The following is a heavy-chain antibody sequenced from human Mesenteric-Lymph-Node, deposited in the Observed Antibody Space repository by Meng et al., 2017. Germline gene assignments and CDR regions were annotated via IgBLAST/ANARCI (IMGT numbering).Heavy chain of an antibody. CDR2: ISYSAAIT. CDR1: GFTFSDYY. V-gene: IGHV3-11*01. D-gene: IGHD3-3*01. J-gene: IGHJ4*02. Sequence: QVQLVDSGGGLVNPGGSLSLSCAASGFTFSDYYMTWVRQAPGKGLEWVACISYSAAITYYADSVKGRPTISRDNGKNSVFLQMNSLRVEDTAVYYCARGSVASRLDYRGQGTLVTVSS. CDR3: ARGSVASRLDY.